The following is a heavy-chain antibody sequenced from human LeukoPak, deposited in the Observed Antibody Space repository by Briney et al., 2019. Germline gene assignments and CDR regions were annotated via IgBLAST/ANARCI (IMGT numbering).Heavy chain of an antibody. V-gene: IGHV3-15*01. D-gene: IGHD6-6*01. CDR3: TTGLAARPSYYPFDY. CDR2: IKSKTDGGTT. J-gene: IGHJ4*02. Sequence: GGSLRLSCAASGFTFSNAWMSWVRQTPGKGLEGVGRIKSKTDGGTTDYAAPVKGRFTISRDDSKNTLYLQMTSPKPEDTAVYYRTTGLAARPSYYPFDYWGQGTLVTVSS. CDR1: GFTFSNAW.